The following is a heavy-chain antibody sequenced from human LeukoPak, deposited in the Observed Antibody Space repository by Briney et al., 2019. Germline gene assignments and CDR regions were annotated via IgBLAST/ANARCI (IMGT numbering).Heavy chain of an antibody. J-gene: IGHJ5*02. CDR2: INHSGST. D-gene: IGHD4-17*01. V-gene: IGHV4-34*01. CDR3: ARVRDYGDYWFDP. CDR1: GGSFSGYY. Sequence: SETLSLTCAVYGGSFSGYYWSWIRQPPGKGLEWIGEINHSGSTNYNPSLKSRVTISVDTSKNQFSLKMSSVTAADTAVYYCARVRDYGDYWFDPWGQGTLVTVSS.